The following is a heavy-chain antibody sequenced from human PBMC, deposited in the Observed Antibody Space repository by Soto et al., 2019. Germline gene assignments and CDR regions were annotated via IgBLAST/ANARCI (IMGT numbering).Heavy chain of an antibody. D-gene: IGHD3-22*01. CDR3: ARGDYYDSSGSIYYFDY. J-gene: IGHJ4*02. CDR1: GGTFSSYA. Sequence: QVQLVQSGAEVKKPGSAVKVSCKASGGTFSSYAISWVRQAPGQGLEWMGGIIPIFGTANYAQKFQGRVTITADESTSTAYMELSSLRSEDTAVYYCARGDYYDSSGSIYYFDYWGQGTLVTVSS. CDR2: IIPIFGTA. V-gene: IGHV1-69*01.